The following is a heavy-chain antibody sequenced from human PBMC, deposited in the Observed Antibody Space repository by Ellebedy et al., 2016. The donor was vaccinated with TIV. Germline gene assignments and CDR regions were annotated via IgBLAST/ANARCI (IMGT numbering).Heavy chain of an antibody. CDR2: IYYSGST. D-gene: IGHD1-26*01. CDR3: ARRRIVGWYFDL. J-gene: IGHJ2*01. CDR1: AGSISSNY. V-gene: IGHV4-59*08. Sequence: SETLSLXXTVSAGSISSNYWSWIRQPPGKGLEWIGYIYYSGSTNYNPSLKSRVTISVDTSKNQFSLKLSSVTAADTAVYYCARRRIVGWYFDLWGRGTLVTVSS.